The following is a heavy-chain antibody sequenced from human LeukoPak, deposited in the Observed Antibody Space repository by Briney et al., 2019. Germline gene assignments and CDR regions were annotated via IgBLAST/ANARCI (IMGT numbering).Heavy chain of an antibody. CDR1: GFTFSSYG. Sequence: GGSLRLSCAASGFTFSSYGMPWVRQAPGKGLGWVAVISYDGSNKYYADSVKGRFTISRDNSKNTLYLQMNSLRAEDTAVYYCAKDSGGTTFDYWGQGTLVTVSS. CDR2: ISYDGSNK. V-gene: IGHV3-30*18. D-gene: IGHD1-26*01. J-gene: IGHJ4*02. CDR3: AKDSGGTTFDY.